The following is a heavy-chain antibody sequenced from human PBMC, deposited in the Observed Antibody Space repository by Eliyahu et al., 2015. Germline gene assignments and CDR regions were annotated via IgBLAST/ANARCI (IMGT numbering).Heavy chain of an antibody. CDR1: GXTXSGXG. CDR3: ARDFAYCGGDCAFDI. CDR2: IWXXGSNX. D-gene: IGHD2-21*02. J-gene: IGHJ3*02. Sequence: QVQLVESGGGVVQPGRSLSLSCAASGXTXSGXGMHWVHQAPGKGLGXVAVIWXXGSNXYYADSVKGRFXISRXNSKNTLYLQMNSLRAEDTAVYYCARDFAYCGGDCAFDIWGQGTMVTVSS. V-gene: IGHV3-33*01.